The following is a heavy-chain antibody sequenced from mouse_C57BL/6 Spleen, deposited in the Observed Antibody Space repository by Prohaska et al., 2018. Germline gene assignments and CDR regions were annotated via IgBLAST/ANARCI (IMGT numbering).Heavy chain of an antibody. CDR2: INMKSDYYAT. V-gene: IGHV6-3*01. D-gene: IGHD1-1*01. CDR3: TGPGSSLGD. J-gene: IGHJ2*01. Sequence: EVKLEESGVGLVQPGGSMKLYCVASGFTFSNYWMNWVRQSPKKGLEWVTQINMKSDYYATDYAESVKWRVTISRDDSKSSVYLQMNNLRAEDTGIYYCTGPGSSLGDWGQGTTLTVSS. CDR1: GFTFSNYW.